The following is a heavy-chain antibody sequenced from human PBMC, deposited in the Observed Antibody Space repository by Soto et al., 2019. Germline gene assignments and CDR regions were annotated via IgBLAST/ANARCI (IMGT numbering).Heavy chain of an antibody. CDR2: IWYDGSNK. D-gene: IGHD2-21*01. J-gene: IGHJ4*02. Sequence: GSLRLSCAASGFTFSSYGMRWVRQAPGKGLEWVAVIWYDGSNKYYADSVKGRLTISRDNSKNTLYLQMNSLRAEDTAVYYCARDRDGYHDYWGQGTLVTVSS. V-gene: IGHV3-33*01. CDR1: GFTFSSYG. CDR3: ARDRDGYHDY.